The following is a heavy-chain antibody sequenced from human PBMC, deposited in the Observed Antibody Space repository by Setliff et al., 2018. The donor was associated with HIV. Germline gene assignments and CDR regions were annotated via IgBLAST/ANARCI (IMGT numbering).Heavy chain of an antibody. D-gene: IGHD3-16*01. J-gene: IGHJ2*01. Sequence: SETLSLTCTVSGDSFNSGTYYWSWIRQPAGKGLEWIGRIYASGSANYSPSLKSRVTISLDTSKNQFSLNLTSMTAADTAVYYCARGGEYPNWLFDLWGRGTLVTVSS. CDR3: ARGGEYPNWLFDL. CDR2: IYASGSA. V-gene: IGHV4-61*02. CDR1: GDSFNSGTYY.